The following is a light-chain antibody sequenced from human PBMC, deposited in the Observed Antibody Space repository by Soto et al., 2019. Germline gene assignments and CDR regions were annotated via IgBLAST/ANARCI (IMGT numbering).Light chain of an antibody. CDR2: DVT. V-gene: IGLV2-14*01. J-gene: IGLJ1*01. Sequence: SALTQPASVSGSPGQSITLSCTGTNSDGGGYNYVSWYQQQPGKAPKFMIYDVTNRPSGVSNRFSGSKSGNTASLTISGLQAEDEADYYCCSYTTSNTRQIVFGTGTKLTVL. CDR1: NSDGGGYNY. CDR3: CSYTTSNTRQIV.